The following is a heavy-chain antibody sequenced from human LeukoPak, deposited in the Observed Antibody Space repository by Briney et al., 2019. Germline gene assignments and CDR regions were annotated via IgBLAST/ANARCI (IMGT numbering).Heavy chain of an antibody. D-gene: IGHD5-12*01. CDR1: GFTFSSYA. CDR2: ISCSGGST. J-gene: IGHJ4*02. CDR3: AKDRFWGYSGYDESGADY. Sequence: PGGSLRLSCAASGFTFSSYAMSWVRQAPGKGLEWVSAISCSGGSTYYADSVKGRFTISRDNSKNTLYLQMNSLRAEDTAVYYCAKDRFWGYSGYDESGADYWGQGTLVTVSS. V-gene: IGHV3-23*01.